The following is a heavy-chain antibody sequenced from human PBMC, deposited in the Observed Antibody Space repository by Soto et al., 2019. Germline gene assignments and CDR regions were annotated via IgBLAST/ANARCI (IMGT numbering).Heavy chain of an antibody. V-gene: IGHV3-11*01. CDR1: GFTFSDYY. CDR3: ARVEQYHLYMDG. D-gene: IGHD1-1*01. J-gene: IGHJ6*03. Sequence: GGSLRLSCAASGFTFSDYYTSWIRQAPGKGLEWVSYISSSGSNIYYADSVKGRITISRDNAKNSLYLQMSSLRAEDTAVYYWARVEQYHLYMDGWGKGTTVTVSS. CDR2: ISSSGSNI.